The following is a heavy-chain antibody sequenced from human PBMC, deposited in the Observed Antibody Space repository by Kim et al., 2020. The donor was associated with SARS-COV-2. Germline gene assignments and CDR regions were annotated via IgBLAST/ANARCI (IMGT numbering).Heavy chain of an antibody. Sequence: GGSLRLSCAASGFTFSRYSMNWVRQAPGKGLEWVSSISSSSSYIYYADSVKGRFTISRDNAKNSLYLQMNSLRAEDTAVYYCARDLSSGWPLSVADADYWGQGTLVTVSS. CDR2: ISSSSSYI. CDR1: GFTFSRYS. V-gene: IGHV3-21*01. CDR3: ARDLSSGWPLSVADADY. J-gene: IGHJ4*02. D-gene: IGHD6-19*01.